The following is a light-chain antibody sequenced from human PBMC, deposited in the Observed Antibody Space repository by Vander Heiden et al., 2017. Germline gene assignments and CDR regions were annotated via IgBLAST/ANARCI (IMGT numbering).Light chain of an antibody. CDR2: EHN. CDR3: QSYDTNNWV. J-gene: IGLJ3*02. CDR1: SGSIASDS. Sequence: NFMLTQPLSVSESPGKTVTISCTRSSGSIASDSVQWYQQRPGSAPTTVIYEHNHRPVGVPDRFSGSIDRSSNSASLTISGLKTEDEADYYCQSYDTNNWVFGGGTKLTVL. V-gene: IGLV6-57*04.